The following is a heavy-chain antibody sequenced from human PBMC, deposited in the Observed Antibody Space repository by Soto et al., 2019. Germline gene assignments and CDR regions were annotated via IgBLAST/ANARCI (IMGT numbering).Heavy chain of an antibody. Sequence: GGSLRLSCAASGFTFSSYWMSWVRQAPGQGLEWVANIKSDGSEKLYVDSVKGRFTISRDNAKNSLYLQMNSLRVEDTAVYYCARVMSYDVSDSWGQGILVTVS. D-gene: IGHD3-3*01. CDR1: GFTFSSYW. CDR3: ARVMSYDVSDS. V-gene: IGHV3-7*04. J-gene: IGHJ4*02. CDR2: IKSDGSEK.